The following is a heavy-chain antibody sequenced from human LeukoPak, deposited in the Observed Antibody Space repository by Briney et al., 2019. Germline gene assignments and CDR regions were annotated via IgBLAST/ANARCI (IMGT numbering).Heavy chain of an antibody. J-gene: IGHJ4*02. CDR3: ARELIMDYSKNGGPFDY. CDR1: GFTFSSYW. V-gene: IGHV3-7*01. Sequence: PGRSLRLSCAASGFTFSSYWISSVRHAPGKWLEWVANIKQDGSEKYYVDSVKGRFTISRDNAKNSLYLQMNSLRAEDTAVYYCARELIMDYSKNGGPFDYWGQGTLVTVSS. CDR2: IKQDGSEK. D-gene: IGHD4-11*01.